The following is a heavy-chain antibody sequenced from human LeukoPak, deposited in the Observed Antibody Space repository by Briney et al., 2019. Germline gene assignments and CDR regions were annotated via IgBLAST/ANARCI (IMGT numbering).Heavy chain of an antibody. CDR1: GFTFSSYA. CDR2: ISGSGGST. J-gene: IGHJ4*02. V-gene: IGHV3-23*01. CDR3: AKDSSGRGFYGSGSIWAPREATFNYFDY. Sequence: GGSLRLSCAASGFTFSSYAMNWVRQAPGKGLEWVSAISGSGGSTYYADSVKGRFTISRDNSKNTLYLQMNSLRAEDTAVYYCAKDSSGRGFYGSGSIWAPREATFNYFDYWGQGTLVTVSS. D-gene: IGHD3-10*01.